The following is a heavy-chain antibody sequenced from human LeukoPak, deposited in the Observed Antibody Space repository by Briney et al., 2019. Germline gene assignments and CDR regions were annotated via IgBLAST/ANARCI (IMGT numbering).Heavy chain of an antibody. CDR3: ARDPAYGGYEGSFDY. CDR2: LYYTGYT. J-gene: IGHJ4*02. CDR1: DDSISTYY. D-gene: IGHD5-12*01. Sequence: NPSETLSLTCTVSDDSISTYYWSWIRQPPGKGLEWIGYLYYTGYTKYNPSLKSRVTISLGTSKNQFSLKLTSVTAADTAVYYCARDPAYGGYEGSFDYWGQGVLVTVCS. V-gene: IGHV4-59*01.